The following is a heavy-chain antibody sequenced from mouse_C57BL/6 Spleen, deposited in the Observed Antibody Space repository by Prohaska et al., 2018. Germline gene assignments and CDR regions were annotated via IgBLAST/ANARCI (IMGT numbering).Heavy chain of an antibody. Sequence: KPSQSLSLTCSVTGYSITSGSYCNWIRQFPGTKLEWMGYISYDGSNNYNPSLKNCSSITRDTSKNQFFLKLKSVTTEDTATYYWEREGDYYGSSYLYFDVWGTGTTVTVYS. CDR3: EREGDYYGSSYLYFDV. V-gene: IGHV3-6*01. D-gene: IGHD1-1*01. J-gene: IGHJ1*03. CDR2: ISYDGSN. CDR1: GYSITSGSY.